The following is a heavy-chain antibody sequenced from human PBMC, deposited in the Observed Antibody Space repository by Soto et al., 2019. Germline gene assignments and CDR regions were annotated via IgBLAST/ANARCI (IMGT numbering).Heavy chain of an antibody. D-gene: IGHD2-8*02. CDR3: ARGDYGTGGYPFPYFDY. J-gene: IGHJ4*02. CDR2: INPDSGAT. V-gene: IGHV1-2*02. Sequence: HEHLVQSGAEVKRPGASLKVSCKASGYSFTGYYIHWVRQAPGQRLEWMGWINPDSGATNYAQNLQGRVTLTSDTSISTASKDLTSLTSDDTAVYYCARGDYGTGGYPFPYFDYWGQGTLVIVSS. CDR1: GYSFTGYY.